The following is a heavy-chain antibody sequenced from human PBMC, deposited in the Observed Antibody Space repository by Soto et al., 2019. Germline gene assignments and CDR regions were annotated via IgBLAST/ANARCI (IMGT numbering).Heavy chain of an antibody. CDR3: ARDRYPGLFDY. D-gene: IGHD1-1*01. J-gene: IGHJ4*02. CDR1: GFTVSSNY. V-gene: IGHV3-53*01. Sequence: GSLRLSCAASGFTVSSNYMSWVRQAPGKGLEWVSVIYSGGSTYYADSVKGRFTISRDNSKNTLYLQMNSLRAEDTAVYYCARDRYPGLFDYGAQGTLVTVSS. CDR2: IYSGGST.